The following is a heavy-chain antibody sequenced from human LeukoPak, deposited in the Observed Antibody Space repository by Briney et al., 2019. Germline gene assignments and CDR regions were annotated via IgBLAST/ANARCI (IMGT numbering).Heavy chain of an antibody. J-gene: IGHJ5*02. CDR2: INPNSGGT. CDR1: GYTFTGYY. Sequence: ASVKVSCKAPGYTFTGYYIHWVRQAPGQGLEWMGWINPNSGGTNYAQRFQGRVTVTRDTSISTAYMELSRLRSDDTAFYYCARYDSTVNWFDPWGQGTLVTVSS. D-gene: IGHD3-22*01. CDR3: ARYDSTVNWFDP. V-gene: IGHV1-2*02.